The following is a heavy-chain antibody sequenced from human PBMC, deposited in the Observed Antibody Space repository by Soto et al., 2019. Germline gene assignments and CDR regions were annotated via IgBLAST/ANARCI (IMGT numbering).Heavy chain of an antibody. V-gene: IGHV4-39*01. J-gene: IGHJ3*02. D-gene: IGHD6-19*01. CDR1: GGSISSSSYY. Sequence: SETLSLTCTVSGGSISSSSYYWGWIRQPPGKGLEWIGSIYYSGSTYYNPSLKSRVTISVGTSKNQFSLKLSSVTAADTAVYYCARPWFSSGWYYDAFDIWGQGTMVTVSS. CDR2: IYYSGST. CDR3: ARPWFSSGWYYDAFDI.